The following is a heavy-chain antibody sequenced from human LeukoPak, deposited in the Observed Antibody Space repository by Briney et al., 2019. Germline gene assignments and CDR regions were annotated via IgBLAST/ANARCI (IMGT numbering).Heavy chain of an antibody. V-gene: IGHV4-34*01. CDR2: VNHSGST. CDR1: GGSFSGYY. CDR3: ARGFGGGWYEGYYFDY. D-gene: IGHD6-19*01. Sequence: SETLSLTCAVYGGSFSGYYWSWIRQPPGKGLEWIGEVNHSGSTNYNPSLKSRVTISVDTSKNQFSLKLSSVTAADTAVYYCARGFGGGWYEGYYFDYWGQGTLVTVSS. J-gene: IGHJ4*02.